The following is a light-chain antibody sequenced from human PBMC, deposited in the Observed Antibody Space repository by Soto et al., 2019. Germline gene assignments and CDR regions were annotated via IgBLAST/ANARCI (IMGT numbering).Light chain of an antibody. J-gene: IGKJ4*01. V-gene: IGKV1-33*01. CDR1: QAISNY. CDR2: DAS. CDR3: QQYDNLLT. Sequence: DIQMTQSPSSLSASVGDRVTITCQASQAISNYLNWYQQKPGKAPKLLIYDASNLETGVPSRFSGGGSGTDFTFTISGLRPEDSATYYCQQYDNLLTFGGGTRVEIK.